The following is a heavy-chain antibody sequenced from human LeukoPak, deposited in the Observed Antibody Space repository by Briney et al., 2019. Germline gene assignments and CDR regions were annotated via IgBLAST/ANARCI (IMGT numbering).Heavy chain of an antibody. CDR1: GFPFGDYG. CDR3: ARGTNYGDYVFGY. V-gene: IGHV3-20*04. CDR2: LNWNGGST. Sequence: TGGSLRLSCAASGFPFGDYGVSWVRRLPGKGLEWVSSLNWNGGSTTYADSVKGRFTISRDNAKNSLYLQMNSLRAEDTALYYCARGTNYGDYVFGYWGQGTLVTVSS. D-gene: IGHD4-17*01. J-gene: IGHJ4*02.